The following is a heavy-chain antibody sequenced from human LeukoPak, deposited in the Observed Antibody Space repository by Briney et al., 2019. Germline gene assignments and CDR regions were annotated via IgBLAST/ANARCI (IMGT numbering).Heavy chain of an antibody. V-gene: IGHV3-30*02. CDR2: IRYDGSNK. Sequence: PGGSLRLSCAASGFTFSSYGMHWVRQAPGKGLEWVAFIRYDGSNKYYADSVKGRFTISRDNSKNTLYLQMNSLRAEDTAVYYCAKAGERGGSGPYYVDVWGKGTTVTVSS. CDR3: AKAGERGGSGPYYVDV. J-gene: IGHJ6*03. CDR1: GFTFSSYG. D-gene: IGHD3-3*01.